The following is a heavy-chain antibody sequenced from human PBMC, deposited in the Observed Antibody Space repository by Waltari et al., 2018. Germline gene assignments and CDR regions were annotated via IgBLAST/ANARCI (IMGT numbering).Heavy chain of an antibody. CDR1: GFTFRSYA. CDR2: RLGWGGST. J-gene: IGHJ4*02. D-gene: IGHD4-17*01. Sequence: VQLLESGGGLVQYGGSLRLSCAASGFTFRSYAMNWVRQAPGKGGWLVSVRLGWGGSTDSSYSLKCRFTISSDISKNTLYLQMNNLGVEDTAGYYCASSLYGDYTQLWGRVFDYWGQGTLVTVSS. V-gene: IGHV3-23*01. CDR3: ASSLYGDYTQLWGRVFDY.